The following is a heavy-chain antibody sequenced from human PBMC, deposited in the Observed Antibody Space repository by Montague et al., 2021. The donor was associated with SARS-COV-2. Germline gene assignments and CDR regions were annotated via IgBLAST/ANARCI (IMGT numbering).Heavy chain of an antibody. CDR1: GGSISSYY. J-gene: IGHJ4*02. CDR2: IYYSGST. V-gene: IGHV4-59*01. D-gene: IGHD2-15*01. Sequence: SETLSLTCTVSGGSISSYYWSWIRQPPGKGLEWIGYIYYSGSTNXNPSLKSRVTISVDTSKNQFSLKVRSVTAADTAVYYCARGSKWSHYFDYWGQGTLVTVSS. CDR3: ARGSKWSHYFDY.